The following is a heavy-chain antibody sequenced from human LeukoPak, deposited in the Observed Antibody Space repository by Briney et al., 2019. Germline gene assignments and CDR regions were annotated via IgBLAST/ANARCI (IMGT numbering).Heavy chain of an antibody. J-gene: IGHJ4*02. CDR2: IYYSGST. Sequence: PSETLSLTCTVSGGSISSYYCSWIRQPPGKGLEWIGYIYYSGSTNYNPSLKSRVTISVDTSKNQFSLKLSSVTAADTAVYYCARHFSGSGSYYWGQGTLVTVSS. V-gene: IGHV4-59*08. D-gene: IGHD3-10*01. CDR1: GGSISSYY. CDR3: ARHFSGSGSYY.